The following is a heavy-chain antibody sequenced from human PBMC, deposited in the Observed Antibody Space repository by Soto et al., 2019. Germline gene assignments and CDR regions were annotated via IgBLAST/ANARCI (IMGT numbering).Heavy chain of an antibody. CDR2: IYYSGST. J-gene: IGHJ5*02. CDR3: AREGLVGNWFDP. CDR1: GGSISSGGYY. V-gene: IGHV4-31*03. D-gene: IGHD6-6*01. Sequence: QVQLQESGPGLVKPSQTLSLTCTVSGGSISSGGYYWSWIRQHPGKGLEWIGYIYYSGSTYYNASLKIRVTISVDTSKNPFSLKLSSVTAADTAVYYCAREGLVGNWFDPWGQGTLVTFSS.